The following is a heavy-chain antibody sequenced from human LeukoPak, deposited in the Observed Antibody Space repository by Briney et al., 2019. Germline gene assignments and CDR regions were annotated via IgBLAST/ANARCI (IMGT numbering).Heavy chain of an antibody. CDR1: GFTFSSYA. J-gene: IGHJ4*02. CDR3: ARDPVPATARHFDY. V-gene: IGHV3-30-3*01. CDR2: TSSDGNIK. Sequence: GGSLRLSCAASGFTFSSYAMHWVRQAPGKGLEWVAVTSSDGNIKYYADSVKGRFTISRDNSKNTLYLQMNSLRGEDTGVYYCARDPVPATARHFDYWGQGTLVTVSS. D-gene: IGHD1-1*01.